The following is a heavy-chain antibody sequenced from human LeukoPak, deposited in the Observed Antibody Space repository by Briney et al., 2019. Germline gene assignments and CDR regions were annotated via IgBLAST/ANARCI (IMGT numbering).Heavy chain of an antibody. Sequence: ASVKVSCKASGYTFTNYVMNWVRQAPGQGLELMGWINTNTGNPTYAQGFTGRFVFSLDTSVSTAYLQISSLKGEDTAVYYCARGDNGGWSPLGNWGQGTLVTVSS. J-gene: IGHJ4*02. V-gene: IGHV7-4-1*02. CDR3: ARGDNGGWSPLGN. CDR2: INTNTGNP. CDR1: GYTFTNYV. D-gene: IGHD6-19*01.